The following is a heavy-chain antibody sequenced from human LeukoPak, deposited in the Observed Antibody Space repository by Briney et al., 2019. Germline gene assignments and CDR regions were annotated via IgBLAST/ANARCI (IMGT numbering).Heavy chain of an antibody. CDR1: GFSFTTHA. D-gene: IGHD3-10*01. CDR3: AKDQDPHSYGSGSYAPFDY. J-gene: IGHJ4*02. V-gene: IGHV3-23*01. CDR2: ISGSGGST. Sequence: GGSLRLSCVASGFSFTTHAMGWVRQAPGKGLEWVSHISGSGGSTKYSGSVKGRFTISRDNSKNTLYLQINSLRADDTVVYYCAKDQDPHSYGSGSYAPFDYWGQGTLVTVSS.